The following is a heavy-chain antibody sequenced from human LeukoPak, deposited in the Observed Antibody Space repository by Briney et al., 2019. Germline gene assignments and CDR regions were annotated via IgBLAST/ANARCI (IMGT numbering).Heavy chain of an antibody. V-gene: IGHV3-23*01. CDR1: GFTISSYG. CDR3: AKDCWFDP. J-gene: IGHJ5*02. Sequence: GGSLRLSCAASGFTISSYGMSWVRQAPGKGLEWVSAISGSGHSTFYADSVKGRFTISRDNFKNVLYLEMSSLRAEDTAVYYCAKDCWFDPWGQGTLVTVSS. CDR2: ISGSGHST.